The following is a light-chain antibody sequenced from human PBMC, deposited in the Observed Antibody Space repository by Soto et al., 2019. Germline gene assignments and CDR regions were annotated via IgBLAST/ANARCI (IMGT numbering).Light chain of an antibody. Sequence: EIVMTQSPATLSVSPGERATLSCRASQSVSSNLAWYQQKPGQAPRLLIYGASTRATGIPASFSCSGSGTEFTLTISSLQSEDFAVYYCQQYNKWPQYTFGQGTKLEIK. J-gene: IGKJ2*01. CDR3: QQYNKWPQYT. CDR1: QSVSSN. V-gene: IGKV3-15*01. CDR2: GAS.